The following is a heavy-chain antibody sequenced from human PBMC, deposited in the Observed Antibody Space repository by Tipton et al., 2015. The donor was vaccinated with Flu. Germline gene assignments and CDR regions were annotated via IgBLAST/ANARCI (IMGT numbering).Heavy chain of an antibody. V-gene: IGHV3-53*01. J-gene: IGHJ3*01. CDR1: GFTVSSMY. D-gene: IGHD1-26*01. CDR3: ARHGAGKGWEVLGGMDV. Sequence: QLVQSGGGLIQPGGSLRLSCAASGFTVSSMYMTWVRQAPGKGLEWVSLIYRGGTAAYADSVTGRFTISRDDSKNTLYLRMNSLRAEDSAVYYCARHGAGKGWEVLGGMDVWGQGTVVTVSS. CDR2: IYRGGTA.